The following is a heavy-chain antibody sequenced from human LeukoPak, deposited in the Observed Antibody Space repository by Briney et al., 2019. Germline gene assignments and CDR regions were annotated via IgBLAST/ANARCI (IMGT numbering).Heavy chain of an antibody. CDR1: GGSISSYY. CDR3: ARLGYYDFWSGYGNWFDP. V-gene: IGHV4-4*09. CDR2: IYTSGST. Sequence: PSETLSLTCTVSGGSISSYYWSWIRQPPGKGLEWIGYIYTSGSTNYNPSLKSRVTISVDTSKNQFSLKLSSVTAADTAVYYCARLGYYDFWSGYGNWFDPWGQGNLVTVSS. D-gene: IGHD3-3*01. J-gene: IGHJ5*02.